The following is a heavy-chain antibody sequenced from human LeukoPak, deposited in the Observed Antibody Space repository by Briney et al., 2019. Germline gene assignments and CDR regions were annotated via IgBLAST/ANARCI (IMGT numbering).Heavy chain of an antibody. CDR2: IYHSGIT. Sequence: PSETLSLTCAVPGYSISSGYYWGWIRQPPGKGLEWLATIYHSGITYYKTSLKSRVTISVDTSKNQFSLKLTSVTAADTAVYYCARVDLLRGVIVRGFDYWGQGTLVTVSS. CDR3: ARVDLLRGVIVRGFDY. CDR1: GYSISSGYY. D-gene: IGHD3-10*01. V-gene: IGHV4-38-2*01. J-gene: IGHJ4*02.